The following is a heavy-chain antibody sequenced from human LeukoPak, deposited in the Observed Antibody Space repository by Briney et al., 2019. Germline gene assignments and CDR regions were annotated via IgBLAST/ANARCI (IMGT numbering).Heavy chain of an antibody. D-gene: IGHD4-17*01. CDR1: GFTFSSYA. V-gene: IGHV3-23*01. CDR2: ISGSGGST. J-gene: IGHJ4*02. CDR3: ARGIITTVTTLDY. Sequence: GGSLRLSCAASGFTFSSYAMSWVRQAPGKGLEWVSAISGSGGSTYYADSVKGRFTISRDSAKNSLYLQMNSLRDEDTAVYYCARGIITTVTTLDYWGQGTLVTVSS.